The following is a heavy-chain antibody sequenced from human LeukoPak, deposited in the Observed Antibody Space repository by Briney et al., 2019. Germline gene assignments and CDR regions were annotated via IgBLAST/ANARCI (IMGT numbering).Heavy chain of an antibody. V-gene: IGHV1-2*06. CDR3: ARLTRSNLFDY. J-gene: IGHJ4*02. CDR1: GYTFTSSY. D-gene: IGHD4-11*01. Sequence: ASVKVSCKASGYTFTSSYIHWVRQAPGQGLEWMGRINPNSGGTNYAQKFQGRVTMTRDTSISTAYMELSRLRSDDTAVYYCARLTRSNLFDYWGQGTLVTVSS. CDR2: INPNSGGT.